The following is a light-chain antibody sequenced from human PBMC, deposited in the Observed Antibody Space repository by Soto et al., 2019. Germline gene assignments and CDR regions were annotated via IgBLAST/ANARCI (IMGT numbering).Light chain of an antibody. CDR2: GDI. CDR1: SSNIGAGFD. V-gene: IGLV1-40*01. CDR3: QSYDSSLGGREV. J-gene: IGLJ2*01. Sequence: QSVLTQPPSVSGAPGQRVTISCTGSSSNIGAGFDVHWYQQLPGTAPRLLIYGDINRPSGVPDRFSGSKSGTSASLAITGLQADDEADYYCQSYDSSLGGREVFGGGTKLTVL.